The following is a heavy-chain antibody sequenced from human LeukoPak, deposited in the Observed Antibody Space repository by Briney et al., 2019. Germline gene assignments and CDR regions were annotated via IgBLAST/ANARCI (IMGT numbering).Heavy chain of an antibody. Sequence: SETLSLTCAVYGGSFSGYHWSWIRQPPGKGLEWIGKINHSGSTNYNPSLKSRVTISVDTSKNQFSLKLSSVTAADTAVYYCARRARGWKYFDNWGQGTPVTVSS. J-gene: IGHJ4*02. D-gene: IGHD3-10*01. V-gene: IGHV4-34*01. CDR3: ARRARGWKYFDN. CDR2: INHSGST. CDR1: GGSFSGYH.